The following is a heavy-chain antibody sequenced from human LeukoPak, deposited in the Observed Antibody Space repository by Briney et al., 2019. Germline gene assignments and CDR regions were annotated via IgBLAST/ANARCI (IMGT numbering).Heavy chain of an antibody. J-gene: IGHJ6*03. CDR2: INPNSGGT. V-gene: IGHV1-2*02. Sequence: ASVKVSCKASGYTFIAYYMHWVRQAPGQGLEWMGWINPNSGGTNYAQKFQGRVTMTRDTSISTAYMELSRLRSDDTAVYYCARESVLADPGGYYYYYMDVWGKGTTVTVSS. CDR3: ARESVLADPGGYYYYYMDV. D-gene: IGHD2-15*01. CDR1: GYTFIAYY.